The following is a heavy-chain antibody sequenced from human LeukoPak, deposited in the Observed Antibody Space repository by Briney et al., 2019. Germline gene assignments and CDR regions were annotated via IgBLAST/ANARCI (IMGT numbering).Heavy chain of an antibody. CDR1: GFTFSSYG. CDR2: ISYDGSNK. J-gene: IGHJ3*02. Sequence: GGSVRLSCAASGFTFSSYGMHWDRQAPGKGLEWVAVISYDGSNKYYADSVKGRFTISRDNSKNTLYLQMNSLRAEDTAVYYCAKDSAVAGLFHDAFDIWGQGTLVTVTS. D-gene: IGHD6-19*01. CDR3: AKDSAVAGLFHDAFDI. V-gene: IGHV3-30*18.